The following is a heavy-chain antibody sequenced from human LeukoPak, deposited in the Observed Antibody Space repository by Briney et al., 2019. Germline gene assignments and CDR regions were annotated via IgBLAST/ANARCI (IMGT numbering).Heavy chain of an antibody. CDR2: ISGSSSTI. Sequence: LSLTCAVYGGSFSGYYWSWIRQAPGKGLEWGSYISGSSSTIYYADSVKGRFTISRDNGKNTLYLQMNSLRAEDTAVYYCARGSTYYDSSGQVPFDYWGQGTLVTVSS. CDR1: GGSFSGYY. D-gene: IGHD3-22*01. CDR3: ARGSTYYDSSGQVPFDY. V-gene: IGHV3-11*04. J-gene: IGHJ4*02.